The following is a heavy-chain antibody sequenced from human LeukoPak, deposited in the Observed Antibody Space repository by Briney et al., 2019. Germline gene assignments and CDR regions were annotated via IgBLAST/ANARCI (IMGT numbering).Heavy chain of an antibody. CDR2: ISGSGGST. V-gene: IGHV3-23*01. CDR1: GFTFSSYG. CDR3: ASLQLWAPY. D-gene: IGHD5-18*01. Sequence: PGGTLRLSCAASGFTFSSYGMSWVRQAPGKGLEWVSAISGSGGSTYYADSVKGRFTISRDNAKNSLYLQMNSLRAEDTAVYYCASLQLWAPYWGQGTLVTVSS. J-gene: IGHJ4*02.